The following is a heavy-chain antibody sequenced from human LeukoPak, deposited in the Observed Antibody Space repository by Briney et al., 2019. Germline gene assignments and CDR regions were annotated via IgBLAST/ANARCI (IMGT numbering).Heavy chain of an antibody. CDR3: ARGAMGGATRPNYFDT. Sequence: SETLSLTCTVSGASINSYYWSWIRQPPGKGLEWIGYIYYSGSTNYNPSLKSRVTISVDTSKNQFSLKLSSVTAADTAMYYCARGAMGGATRPNYFDTWGKGPLVPVS. D-gene: IGHD1-26*01. J-gene: IGHJ4*02. V-gene: IGHV4-59*12. CDR1: GASINSYY. CDR2: IYYSGST.